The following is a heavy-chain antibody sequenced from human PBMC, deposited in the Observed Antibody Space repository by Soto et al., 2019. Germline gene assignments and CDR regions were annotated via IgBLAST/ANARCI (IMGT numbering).Heavy chain of an antibody. J-gene: IGHJ6*02. CDR3: ARVMGATIFGVVGESYYGMDV. CDR2: IYYSGST. Sequence: SETLSLTCTVSGGSISSYYWSWIRQPPGKGLEWIGYIYYSGSTNYNPSLKSRVTISVDTSKNQFSLKLSSVTAADTAVYYCARVMGATIFGVVGESYYGMDVRGQGTTVTVSS. D-gene: IGHD3-3*01. CDR1: GGSISSYY. V-gene: IGHV4-59*01.